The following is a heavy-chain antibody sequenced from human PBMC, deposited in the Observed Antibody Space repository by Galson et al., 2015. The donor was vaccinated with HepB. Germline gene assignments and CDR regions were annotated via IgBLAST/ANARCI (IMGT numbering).Heavy chain of an antibody. CDR3: ARGGNDYSNPILSIYYYYGMDV. J-gene: IGHJ6*02. CDR1: GYTFTGYY. D-gene: IGHD4-11*01. V-gene: IGHV1-2*04. Sequence: SVKVSCKASGYTFTGYYMHWVRQAPGQGLEWMGWINPNSGGTNYAQKFQGWVTMTRDTSISTAYMELSRLRSDDTAVYYCARGGNDYSNPILSIYYYYGMDVWGQGTTVTVSS. CDR2: INPNSGGT.